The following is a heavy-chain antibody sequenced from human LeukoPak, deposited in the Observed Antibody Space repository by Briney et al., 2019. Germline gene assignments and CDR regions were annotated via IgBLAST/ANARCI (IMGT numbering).Heavy chain of an antibody. CDR1: GFTFSSCA. CDR2: ISGSGGRP. D-gene: IGHD2-2*01. Sequence: GGSLRLSCAASGFTFSSCAMSWVRQAPGKGLEWVSAISGSGGRPYYADSVKGRFTISRDNSKNTLYLQMNSLRAEDTAVYYCARHPEPGYCTSTSCHESYFDYWGQGTLATVSS. J-gene: IGHJ4*02. CDR3: ARHPEPGYCTSTSCHESYFDY. V-gene: IGHV3-23*01.